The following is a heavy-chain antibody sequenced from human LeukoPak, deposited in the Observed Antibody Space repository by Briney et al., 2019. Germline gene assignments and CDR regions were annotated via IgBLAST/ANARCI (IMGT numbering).Heavy chain of an antibody. CDR3: AISITGTTYYGMDV. J-gene: IGHJ6*02. Sequence: SETLSLTCAVYGGSFSGYYWSWIRQPPGKGLEWIGEINHSGSTNYNPSLKSRFTISVDTSKNQFSLKLSSVTAADTAVYYCAISITGTTYYGMDVWGQGTTVTVSS. CDR1: GGSFSGYY. V-gene: IGHV4-34*01. CDR2: INHSGST. D-gene: IGHD1-7*01.